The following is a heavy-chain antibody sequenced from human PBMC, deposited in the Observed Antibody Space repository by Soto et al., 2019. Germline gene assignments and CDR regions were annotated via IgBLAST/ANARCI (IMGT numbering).Heavy chain of an antibody. CDR2: ISGSGGST. CDR3: AKDKRLYSNQYYFDY. J-gene: IGHJ4*02. V-gene: IGHV3-23*01. Sequence: GSLRLSCAASGFTFSSYAMSWVRQAPGKGLEWVSAISGSGGSTYYADSVKGRFTISRDNSKNTLYLQMNSLRAEDTAVYYCAKDKRLYSNQYYFDYWGQGTLVTVSS. CDR1: GFTFSSYA. D-gene: IGHD4-4*01.